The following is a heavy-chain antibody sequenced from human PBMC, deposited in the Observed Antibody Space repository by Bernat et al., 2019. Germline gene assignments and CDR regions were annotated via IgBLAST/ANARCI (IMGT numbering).Heavy chain of an antibody. Sequence: QVQLQQWGAGLLKPSETLSLTCAVYGGSFSGYYWSWIRQPPGKGLEWIGEINHSGSTNYNPSLKSRVTISVDTSKNQFSLKLSSVTAADTAVYYCARGAAGKDVDFWGQGTLVTVSS. V-gene: IGHV4-34*01. D-gene: IGHD6-13*01. CDR3: ARGAAGKDVDF. CDR2: INHSGST. J-gene: IGHJ4*02. CDR1: GGSFSGYY.